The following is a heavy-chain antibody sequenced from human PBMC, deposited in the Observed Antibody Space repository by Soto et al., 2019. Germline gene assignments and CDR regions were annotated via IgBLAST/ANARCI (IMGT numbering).Heavy chain of an antibody. V-gene: IGHV3-33*01. Sequence: QVQLVESGGGVVQPGRSLRLSCAASGFTFSSYGMHWVRQAPGKGLEWVAVIWYDGSNKYYADSVKGRFTISRDNSKNTLYMQMNSLRAEDTAVYYCARDGGGWLPHWGDGTLDNVTS. CDR1: GFTFSSYG. D-gene: IGHD6-19*01. J-gene: IGHJ4*01. CDR3: ARDGGGWLPH. CDR2: IWYDGSNK.